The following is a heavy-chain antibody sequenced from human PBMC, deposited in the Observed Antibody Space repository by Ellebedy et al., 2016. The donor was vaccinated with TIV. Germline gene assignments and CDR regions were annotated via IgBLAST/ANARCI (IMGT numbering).Heavy chain of an antibody. CDR3: ARASFYDVDLSGWYFDL. V-gene: IGHV3-48*01. CDR2: ISSSSSTI. CDR1: GFTFSSYS. J-gene: IGHJ2*01. D-gene: IGHD3-10*02. Sequence: GGSLRLSCAASGFTFSSYSMNWVRQAPGKGLEWVSYISSSSSTIYYADSVKGRFTISRDNAKNSLYLQMNSLRTEDTAVYYCARASFYDVDLSGWYFDLWGRGTLITVSS.